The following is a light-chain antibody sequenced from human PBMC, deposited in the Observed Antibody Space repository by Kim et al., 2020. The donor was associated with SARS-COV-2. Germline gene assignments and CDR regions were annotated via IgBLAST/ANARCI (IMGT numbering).Light chain of an antibody. CDR3: QQTYDAWT. V-gene: IGKV1-39*01. Sequence: DIQVTQSPTSLSASVGDTVTITCRASQPIDNYFNWYQHTPGTAPQVLIFAAVRLQTGVPSRFSGSGSGTHFTLTISNLQPEDLATYYSQQTYDAWTFGQGTKVDIK. CDR2: AAV. CDR1: QPIDNY. J-gene: IGKJ1*01.